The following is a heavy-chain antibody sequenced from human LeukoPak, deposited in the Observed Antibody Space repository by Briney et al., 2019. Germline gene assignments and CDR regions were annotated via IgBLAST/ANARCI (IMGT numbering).Heavy chain of an antibody. D-gene: IGHD3-10*01. CDR2: IKQDGSEK. J-gene: IGHJ4*02. CDR3: ARARRMVRGVILDY. Sequence: GGTLRLSCAASGFTFSSYGMSWVRQAPGKGLEWVANIKQDGSEKYYVDSVKGRFTISRDNAKNSLYLQMNSLRAEDTAVYYCARARRMVRGVILDYWGQGTLVTVSS. V-gene: IGHV3-7*01. CDR1: GFTFSSYG.